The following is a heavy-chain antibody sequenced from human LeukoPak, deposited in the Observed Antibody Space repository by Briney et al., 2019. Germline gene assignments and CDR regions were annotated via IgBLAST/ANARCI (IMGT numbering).Heavy chain of an antibody. D-gene: IGHD5-12*01. CDR1: GYIFTGYY. CDR3: ARDVLFHRTGNSAYADAFDI. V-gene: IGHV1-2*02. Sequence: ASVKVSCKASGYIFTGYYMHWVRQAPGQGLEWMGWINPTSGDTNYAQKFQGRVTMTRDTSISTAYMDLGRLRFDDTAVYYCARDVLFHRTGNSAYADAFDIWGQGTMVTVSS. CDR2: INPTSGDT. J-gene: IGHJ3*02.